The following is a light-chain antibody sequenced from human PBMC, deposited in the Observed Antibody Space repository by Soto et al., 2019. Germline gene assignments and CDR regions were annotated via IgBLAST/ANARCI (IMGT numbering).Light chain of an antibody. V-gene: IGLV2-14*01. CDR2: EVS. CDR1: SGDVGSYDH. J-gene: IGLJ1*01. Sequence: QSALTQPASVSGSPGQSITISCSGTSGDVGSYDHVAWYQQFPGKTPKLMIYEVSNRPSGVSSRFSGSKSGNTASLTISGLQAEDEADYYCISYTGSSTSYVXGSGTKVTV. CDR3: ISYTGSSTSYV.